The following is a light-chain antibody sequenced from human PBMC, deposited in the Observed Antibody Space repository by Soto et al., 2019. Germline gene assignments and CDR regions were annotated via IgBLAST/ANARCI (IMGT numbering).Light chain of an antibody. Sequence: IVLPQSPGTLSFSPGERATLSCRASQSVRSSYLAWYQQRPGQAPRLLISDASNRATGIPDRFSGSGSGTDFTLTISRLEPEDFALYYCQQYGGSPITFGQGTRLEIK. V-gene: IGKV3-20*01. J-gene: IGKJ5*01. CDR1: QSVRSSY. CDR3: QQYGGSPIT. CDR2: DAS.